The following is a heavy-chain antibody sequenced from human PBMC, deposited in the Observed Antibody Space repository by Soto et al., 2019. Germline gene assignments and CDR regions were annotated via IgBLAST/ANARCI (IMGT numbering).Heavy chain of an antibody. CDR3: ARAVADDYVWGSYRYFDC. CDR1: GFTLSDYY. J-gene: IGHJ4*02. CDR2: ISSRSTYA. V-gene: IGHV3-11*05. Sequence: QVQLVESGGGLVKPGGSLRLSCAASGFTLSDYYMGWIRQAPGESPEWVSYISSRSTYAKYADSVKGRFTISGDNVKXSXSLQMNSLRAEDTAVYYCARAVADDYVWGSYRYFDCWGQGTLVTVSS. D-gene: IGHD3-16*02.